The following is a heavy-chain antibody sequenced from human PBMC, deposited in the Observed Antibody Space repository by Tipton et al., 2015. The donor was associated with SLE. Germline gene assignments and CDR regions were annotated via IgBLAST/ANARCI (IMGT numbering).Heavy chain of an antibody. J-gene: IGHJ4*02. V-gene: IGHV3-23*04. CDR3: APRQVDFDH. CDR2: ISGSGDSS. D-gene: IGHD2-15*01. CDR1: GFTFSNYA. Sequence: QLVQSGGGLARPGGSLRLSCAASGFTFSNYAMNWVRQAPGKGLQWVSFISGSGDSSYYEDSVKGRFTISRDNSKNILYLQLSSLRADDTAIYYCAPRQVDFDHWGQGTLVTVSS.